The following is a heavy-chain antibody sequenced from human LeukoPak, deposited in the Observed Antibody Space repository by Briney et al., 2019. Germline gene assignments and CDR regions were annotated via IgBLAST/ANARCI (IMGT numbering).Heavy chain of an antibody. J-gene: IGHJ4*02. V-gene: IGHV4-38-2*01. CDR1: GYSISSGYY. CDR2: IYHSGST. D-gene: IGHD2-15*01. CDR3: ARAESGGDFDY. Sequence: SETLSLTCAVSGYSISSGYYWGGIRQPPGKGLEWIGSIYHSGSTYYNPSRKSRVTISVDTSKNQFSLKLSSVTAADTAVYYCARAESGGDFDYWGQGTLVTVSS.